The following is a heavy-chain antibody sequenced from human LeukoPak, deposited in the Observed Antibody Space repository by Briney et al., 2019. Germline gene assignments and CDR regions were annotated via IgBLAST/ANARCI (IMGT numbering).Heavy chain of an antibody. V-gene: IGHV3-9*01. CDR2: ISWNSGSI. Sequence: GRSLRLSCAASGFTFDDYAMHWVRQAPGKGLEWVSGISWNSGSIGYADSVKGRFTISRDNAKNSLYLQMNSLRAEDTALYYCARERYCSSTSCYYFDYWGQGTLVTVSS. CDR3: ARERYCSSTSCYYFDY. CDR1: GFTFDDYA. D-gene: IGHD2-2*01. J-gene: IGHJ4*02.